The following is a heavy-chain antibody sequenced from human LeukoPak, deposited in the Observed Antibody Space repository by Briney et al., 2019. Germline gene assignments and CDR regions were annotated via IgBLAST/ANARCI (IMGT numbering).Heavy chain of an antibody. CDR2: ISYDGNNK. J-gene: IGHJ4*02. V-gene: IGHV3-30-3*01. Sequence: GGSLRLSCAASGFIFSSYAMHWVRQAPGKGLECVAVISYDGNNKYYADSVKGRFTISRDNSKNTLYMEVNSLRAEDTAVYSCARGPSKGYSSSWYLGHWGQGTLVTVSS. CDR1: GFIFSSYA. D-gene: IGHD6-13*01. CDR3: ARGPSKGYSSSWYLGH.